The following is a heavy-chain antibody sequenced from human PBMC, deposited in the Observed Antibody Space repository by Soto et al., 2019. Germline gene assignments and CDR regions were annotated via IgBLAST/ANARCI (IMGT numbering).Heavy chain of an antibody. Sequence: GGSLRLSCAASGFTFSSYSMNWARQAPGKGLEWVSYISSSSSTIYYADSVKGRFTISRDNAKNSLYLQMNSLRDEDTAVYYCARAQDTHYYDSSGADAFDIWGQGTMVTVSS. CDR1: GFTFSSYS. CDR3: ARAQDTHYYDSSGADAFDI. V-gene: IGHV3-48*02. D-gene: IGHD3-22*01. J-gene: IGHJ3*02. CDR2: ISSSSSTI.